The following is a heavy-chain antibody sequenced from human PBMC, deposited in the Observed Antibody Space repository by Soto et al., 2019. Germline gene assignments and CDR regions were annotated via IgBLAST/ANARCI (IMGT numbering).Heavy chain of an antibody. CDR2: ITGGGSTK. V-gene: IGHV3-48*02. D-gene: IGHD3-10*01. Sequence: EVQLVESGGGLVQPGGSLRLSCAASGFTFSSYSMNWVRQAPGKGLEWVSYITGGGSTKDYADSVKGRFTISRDNAKNSLFLQMNSLRDEDTAVYYCASLHSWFVEEANWGQGTLVTVSS. J-gene: IGHJ4*02. CDR1: GFTFSSYS. CDR3: ASLHSWFVEEAN.